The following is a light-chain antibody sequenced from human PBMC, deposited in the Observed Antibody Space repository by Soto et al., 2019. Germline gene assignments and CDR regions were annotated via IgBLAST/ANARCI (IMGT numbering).Light chain of an antibody. CDR3: QSYDSSLSGVV. J-gene: IGLJ2*01. CDR1: SSNIGAGYD. Sequence: QSVLTQPPSVSGAPGQRVTISCTASSSNIGAGYDVHWYQQLLGTAPKLLIYGNSNRPSGVPDRFSGSKSGTSASLAITGLQAEDEADYYCQSYDSSLSGVVFGGGTKLTVL. V-gene: IGLV1-40*01. CDR2: GNS.